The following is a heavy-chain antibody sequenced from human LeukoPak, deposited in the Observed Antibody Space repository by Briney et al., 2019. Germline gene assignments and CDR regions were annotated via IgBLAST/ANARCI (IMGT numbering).Heavy chain of an antibody. J-gene: IGHJ3*02. CDR1: GFTFSSYS. CDR3: ARDSGYFEGFDI. D-gene: IGHD3-9*01. CDR2: ISSSSSYI. Sequence: GGSLRLSCAASGFTFSSYSMNWVRQAPGKGLEWVSSISSSSSYIYYADSVKGRFTISRDNAKNSLYLQMNSLRAEDTAVYYCARDSGYFEGFDIWGQGTMVTVSS. V-gene: IGHV3-21*01.